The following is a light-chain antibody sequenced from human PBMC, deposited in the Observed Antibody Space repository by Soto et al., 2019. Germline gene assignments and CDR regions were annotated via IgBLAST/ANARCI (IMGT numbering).Light chain of an antibody. CDR3: SSYTTSSTVV. J-gene: IGLJ2*01. Sequence: QSALTQPASVSGSPGQSITLSCTGTGSDVGAHNYVSWYQQHPGKTPKLMIYEVSNRPSGVSNRFSGSKSGNTASLTISGLQAEDEADYYCSSYTTSSTVVFGGGTQLTVL. V-gene: IGLV2-14*01. CDR2: EVS. CDR1: GSDVGAHNY.